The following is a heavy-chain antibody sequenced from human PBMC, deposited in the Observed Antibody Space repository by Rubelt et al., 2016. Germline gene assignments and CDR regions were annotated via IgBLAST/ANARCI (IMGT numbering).Heavy chain of an antibody. J-gene: IGHJ4*02. CDR3: VRVEIGVALDY. D-gene: IGHD2-8*01. CDR2: VHYSVSA. Sequence: QPQLQESGPGLVRPSETLSLSCIVSGASITSSNYHWGWIRHPPGRGLEWIGSVHYSVSAYYTPSLKTRVTISVDTSNNHFPLNLNSVTAADTALYYCVRVEIGVALDYWGRGTRVTVSS. V-gene: IGHV4-39*02. CDR1: GASITSSNYH.